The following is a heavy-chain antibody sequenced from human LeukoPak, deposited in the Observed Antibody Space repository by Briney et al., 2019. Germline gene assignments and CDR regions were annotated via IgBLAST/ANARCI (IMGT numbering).Heavy chain of an antibody. CDR3: ARTNAFDF. V-gene: IGHV4-59*11. Sequence: SETLSLTCTVSAASFSSPFWSWIRQPPGKGLEWIGYIFDTGSTSYNPSLKGRVTISLDTSKNQFSLKVSSVTTADTAVYYCARTNAFDFWGQGTLVTVAS. CDR1: AASFSSPF. J-gene: IGHJ3*01. CDR2: IFDTGST.